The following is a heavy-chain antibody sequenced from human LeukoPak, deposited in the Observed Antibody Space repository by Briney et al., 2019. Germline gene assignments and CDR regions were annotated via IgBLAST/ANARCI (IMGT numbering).Heavy chain of an antibody. CDR2: IYTSGST. CDR1: GGSISSYY. D-gene: IGHD2-15*01. CDR3: ARGTPHAPAYYYYMDV. Sequence: SETLSLTCTVSGGSISSYYWGWIRQPAGKGLEWIGRIYTSGSTNYNPSLKSRVTMSVDTSKNQFSLKLSSVTAADTAVYYCARGTPHAPAYYYYMDVWGKGTTVTVSS. V-gene: IGHV4-4*07. J-gene: IGHJ6*03.